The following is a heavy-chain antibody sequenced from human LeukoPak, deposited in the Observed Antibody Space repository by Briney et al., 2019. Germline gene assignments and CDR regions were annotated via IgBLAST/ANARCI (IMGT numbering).Heavy chain of an antibody. CDR1: GFTFSSYA. Sequence: GGSLRLSCAASGFTFSSYAMSWVRQAPGKGLEWVSAISGSGGSTYYADSVKGRFTISRDNSKNTLYLQMNSLRAEDTAVYYCAKVKDDYYDSSGYFYWGQGTLVTVSS. V-gene: IGHV3-23*01. D-gene: IGHD3-22*01. CDR3: AKVKDDYYDSSGYFY. CDR2: ISGSGGST. J-gene: IGHJ4*02.